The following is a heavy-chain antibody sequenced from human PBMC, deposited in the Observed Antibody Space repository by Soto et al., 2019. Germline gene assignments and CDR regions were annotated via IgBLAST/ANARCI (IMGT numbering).Heavy chain of an antibody. V-gene: IGHV4-4*07. D-gene: IGHD5-12*01. J-gene: IGHJ4*02. Sequence: QVQLQASGPGLVKPSETLSLTCTVSGASMNSYHWSWIRQPAGKGLEWIGHIHSSGSTNYNPSLKSRVTMSVDTSKNQFSLRLMSLTAADTAVYYCTKNSAYALDYWGLGILVTVSS. CDR1: GASMNSYH. CDR3: TKNSAYALDY. CDR2: IHSSGST.